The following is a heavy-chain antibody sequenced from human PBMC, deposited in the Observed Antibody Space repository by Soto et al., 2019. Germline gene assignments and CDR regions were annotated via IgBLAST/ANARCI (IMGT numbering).Heavy chain of an antibody. Sequence: PVGSLRLSCAASGFTVSSYSMNWVRQAPGKGLEWVSSISRSSNNIYYADSVKGRFTISRDNAKNSLYLQMNSLRAEDTALYYCARAIGTYYYGMDVWGQGTTVTVSS. J-gene: IGHJ6*02. CDR1: GFTVSSYS. CDR3: ARAIGTYYYGMDV. CDR2: ISRSSNNI. V-gene: IGHV3-21*01.